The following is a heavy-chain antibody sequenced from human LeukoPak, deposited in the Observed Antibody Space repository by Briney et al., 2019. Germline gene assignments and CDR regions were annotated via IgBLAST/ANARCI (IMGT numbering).Heavy chain of an antibody. J-gene: IGHJ4*02. V-gene: IGHV4-4*02. CDR3: ARSRYGDYGPYYFDY. Sequence: SETLSLTCAVSGGSISSSNWWSWVRQPPGKGLEWIGEIYHSGSTNYNPSLKSRVTISVDKSKNQFSLKLSSVTAADTAVYYCARSRYGDYGPYYFDYWGQGTLVTVSS. D-gene: IGHD4-17*01. CDR1: GGSISSSNW. CDR2: IYHSGST.